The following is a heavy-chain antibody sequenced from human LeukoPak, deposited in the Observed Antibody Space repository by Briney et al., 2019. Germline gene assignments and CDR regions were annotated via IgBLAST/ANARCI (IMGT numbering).Heavy chain of an antibody. D-gene: IGHD2-2*01. CDR3: ARRYCSSTSCYAFDY. Sequence: SETLSLTCAVYGGSFSGYYWSWIRQPPGKGLEWIGEINHSGSTNYNPSLKSRATISVDTSKNQFSLKLSSVTAADTAVYYCARRYCSSTSCYAFDYWGQGTLVTVSP. J-gene: IGHJ4*02. V-gene: IGHV4-34*01. CDR2: INHSGST. CDR1: GGSFSGYY.